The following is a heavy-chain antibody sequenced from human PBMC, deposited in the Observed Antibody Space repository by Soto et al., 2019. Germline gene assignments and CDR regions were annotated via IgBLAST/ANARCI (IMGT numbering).Heavy chain of an antibody. Sequence: ASVKVSCKASGFSFTGYYIHWLRQAPGQGLEWMGWINAHSGGTEYAQKFQGRVTMTRDTSNRTAYLELSRLTSDDTAVYYCARGGGTTLAPLPWGQGAPVTVSS. D-gene: IGHD3-16*01. CDR1: GFSFTGYY. CDR2: INAHSGGT. V-gene: IGHV1-2*02. CDR3: ARGGGTTLAPLP. J-gene: IGHJ5*02.